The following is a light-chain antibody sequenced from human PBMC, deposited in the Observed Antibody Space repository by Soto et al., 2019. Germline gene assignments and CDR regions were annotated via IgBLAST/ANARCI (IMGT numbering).Light chain of an antibody. CDR3: QSYDSSLSGL. Sequence: QSVLTQPPSVSGAPGQRVTLSCTGSSSNIGAGDDVHWYQQHPGTAPKLLIYGNSNRLSGVPDRFSGSKSGTSASLAITGLQAEDEADYYCQSYDSSLSGLFGGGTKVTVL. CDR2: GNS. V-gene: IGLV1-40*01. J-gene: IGLJ2*01. CDR1: SSNIGAGDD.